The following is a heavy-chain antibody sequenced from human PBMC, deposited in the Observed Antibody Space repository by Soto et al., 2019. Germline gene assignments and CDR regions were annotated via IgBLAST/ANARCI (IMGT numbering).Heavy chain of an antibody. Sequence: QLQLQESGPGLVKPSETLSLTCTVSGGSISSSSYYWGWIRQPPGKGLEWIGSIYYSGSTYYNPSLKRRVTISVDTSKNQFSLKLSSVTAADTAVYYCAAGGNWNDDNWFDPWGQGTLVTVSS. CDR3: AAGGNWNDDNWFDP. CDR1: GGSISSSSYY. V-gene: IGHV4-39*01. D-gene: IGHD1-1*01. CDR2: IYYSGST. J-gene: IGHJ5*02.